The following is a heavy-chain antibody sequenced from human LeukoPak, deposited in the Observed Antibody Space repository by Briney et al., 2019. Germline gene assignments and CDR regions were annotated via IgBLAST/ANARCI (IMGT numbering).Heavy chain of an antibody. CDR3: TTDTWYSAGH. CDR1: GFTFSSYT. J-gene: IGHJ4*02. Sequence: GGSLRLSCAASGFTFSSYTMSWVRQAPGKGLEWVSTITTSDGNTYYADSVKGRFTISRDNAKNSLFLQMNSLRAEDTAIYYCTTDTWYSAGHWGQGTLVTVSS. D-gene: IGHD2-15*01. CDR2: ITTSDGNT. V-gene: IGHV3-23*01.